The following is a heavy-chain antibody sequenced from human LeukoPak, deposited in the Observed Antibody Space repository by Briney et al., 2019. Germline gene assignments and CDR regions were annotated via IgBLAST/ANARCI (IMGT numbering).Heavy chain of an antibody. CDR2: IYSGGST. Sequence: GGSLRLSCAASGFTVSSNYMSWVRQAPGKGLEWVSVIYSGGSTYYADSVKGRFTISRDNAKNSLYLQMNSLRAEDTALYYCAKGGDIVVVVAANEFDPWGQGTLVTVSS. J-gene: IGHJ5*02. D-gene: IGHD2-15*01. CDR1: GFTVSSNY. V-gene: IGHV3-53*05. CDR3: AKGGDIVVVVAANEFDP.